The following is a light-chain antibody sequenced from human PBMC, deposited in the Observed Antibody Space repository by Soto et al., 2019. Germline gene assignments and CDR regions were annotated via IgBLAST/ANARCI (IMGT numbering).Light chain of an antibody. CDR2: KAS. V-gene: IGKV1-5*03. Sequence: IQMTQSPSPLSASVGDRVTITCRASQSIDSWLAWYQHKTGKPPKILIFKASTLETGVPSRFSGSGSETEFTLTISSLQPDDSETYYCQPYNSYSRTFGQGTKVDIK. CDR1: QSIDSW. CDR3: QPYNSYSRT. J-gene: IGKJ1*01.